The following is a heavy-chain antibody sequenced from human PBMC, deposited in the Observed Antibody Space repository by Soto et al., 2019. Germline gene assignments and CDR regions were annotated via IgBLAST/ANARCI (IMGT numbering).Heavy chain of an antibody. CDR2: IYHSGST. CDR1: GGSISSSNW. V-gene: IGHV4-4*02. J-gene: IGHJ4*02. D-gene: IGHD3-10*01. Sequence: QVQLQESGPGLVKPSGTLSLTCAVSGGSISSSNWWSWVRQPPGKGLEWIGEIYHSGSTNYNPSLTRRVTLSVDKSKNQVSLKLSSVTAADTAVYSCARVKASGVNFDYWGQGTLVTVSS. CDR3: ARVKASGVNFDY.